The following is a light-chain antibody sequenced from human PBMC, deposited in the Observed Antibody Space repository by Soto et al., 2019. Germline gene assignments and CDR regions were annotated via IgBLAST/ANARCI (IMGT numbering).Light chain of an antibody. V-gene: IGLV2-14*01. CDR3: SSYTSSSTL. CDR1: SNNVGGYDY. J-gene: IGLJ1*01. Sequence: QSVLTQPASVSGSPGQSITISCTGASNNVGGYDYVSWYQQHPGKTPKLMIYEVSNRPSGVSSRFSGSKSGNTASLTISGLQAEDEADYYCSSYTSSSTLFGTGTKVTVL. CDR2: EVS.